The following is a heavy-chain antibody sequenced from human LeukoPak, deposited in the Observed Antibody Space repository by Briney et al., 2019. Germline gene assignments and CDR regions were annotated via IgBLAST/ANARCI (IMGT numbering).Heavy chain of an antibody. CDR1: GFTFSSYA. V-gene: IGHV3-23*01. CDR2: ISGSGGST. CDR3: AKDGWTDLVVVVAATKFPIVY. D-gene: IGHD2-15*01. Sequence: GGSLRLSCAASGFTFSSYAMSWVRQAPGKGLEWVSAISGSGGSTYYADFVKGRFTISRDNSKNTLYLQMNSLRAEDTAVYYCAKDGWTDLVVVVAATKFPIVYWGQGTLVTVSS. J-gene: IGHJ4*02.